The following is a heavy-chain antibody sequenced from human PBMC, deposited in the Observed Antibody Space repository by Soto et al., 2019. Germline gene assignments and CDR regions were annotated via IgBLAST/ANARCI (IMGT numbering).Heavy chain of an antibody. V-gene: IGHV4-4*02. Sequence: SETLSLTCAVSGGSFTSNNSWTWVRQPPGQGLEWIGEIYRTGSTNYNPSLKSRVTISLDKSENQFSLKVTSLTAEDTAVYYCASRDPGTSVDYWGQGTLVTVSS. CDR3: ASRDPGTSVDY. D-gene: IGHD1-7*01. CDR2: IYRTGST. CDR1: GGSFTSNNS. J-gene: IGHJ4*02.